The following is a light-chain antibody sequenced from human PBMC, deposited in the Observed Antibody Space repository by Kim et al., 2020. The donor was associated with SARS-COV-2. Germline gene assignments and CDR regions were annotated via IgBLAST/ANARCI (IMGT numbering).Light chain of an antibody. J-gene: IGKJ2*03. CDR1: QDIRGD. Sequence: ASIGVRVIITCRASQDIRGDVDWYQHKPGNAPKRLIYAASNLHRGVPFRFRGSGSGTEFTLTINNVQPEDFATYYCLQYYGYPRYSFGQGTKLEI. CDR2: AAS. CDR3: LQYYGYPRYS. V-gene: IGKV1-17*02.